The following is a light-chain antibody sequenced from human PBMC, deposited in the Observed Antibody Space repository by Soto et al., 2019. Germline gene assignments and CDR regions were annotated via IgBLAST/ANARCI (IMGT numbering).Light chain of an antibody. Sequence: DIEITQTPSSLSSSVGDRFTITCLASQSIISYLNWYQQKPGKAPKLLIYAASSLQSGVPSRFSGSGSGTDFTLTISSLQPEDFATYYCQQSYSTPPTFGQGTKVDIK. CDR3: QQSYSTPPT. J-gene: IGKJ1*01. CDR1: QSIISY. CDR2: AAS. V-gene: IGKV1-39*01.